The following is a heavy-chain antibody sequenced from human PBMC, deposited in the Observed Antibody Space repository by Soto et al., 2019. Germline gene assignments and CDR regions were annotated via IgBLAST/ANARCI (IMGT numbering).Heavy chain of an antibody. CDR1: GCTFDRHT. CDR2: IIPIFSTP. Sequence: SVKVSCKASGCTFDRHTINWVRQAPGQGLEWMGGIIPIFSTPKYAQKFQGRVMLTADKSTSTAYMELSSLRYEDTAVYYCARGGLQAQGVQYNHYAMDVWGQGTTVTVSS. J-gene: IGHJ6*02. V-gene: IGHV1-69*06. CDR3: ARGGLQAQGVQYNHYAMDV. D-gene: IGHD4-4*01.